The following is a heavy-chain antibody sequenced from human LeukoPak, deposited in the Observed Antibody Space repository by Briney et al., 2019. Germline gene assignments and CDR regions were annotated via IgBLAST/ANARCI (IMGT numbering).Heavy chain of an antibody. J-gene: IGHJ3*02. D-gene: IGHD3-10*01. CDR3: AKFSPLVRDEDAFDI. V-gene: IGHV3-23*01. CDR1: GFTFSNYA. Sequence: GGSLRLSCAASGFTFSNYAMSWARQAPGKGLEWVSAISGSGGSTYYADSVKGRFAISRDNSKNTLYLQMNSLRAEDTAVYYCAKFSPLVRDEDAFDIWGQGTMVTVSS. CDR2: ISGSGGST.